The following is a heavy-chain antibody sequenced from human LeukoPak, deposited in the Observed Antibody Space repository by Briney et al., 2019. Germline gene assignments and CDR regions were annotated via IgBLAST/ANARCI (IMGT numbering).Heavy chain of an antibody. J-gene: IGHJ4*02. CDR1: GASIRSHH. CDR2: VYYVGST. CDR3: ARSGDSSAYYSF. D-gene: IGHD3-22*01. Sequence: SETLSLTCTVSGASIRSHHWTWIRQPPGKGLEWIGNVYYVGSTSYSPSLKSRVTISLDPSKTQFSLEMNSVTAADTAVYYCARSGDSSAYYSFWGQGILVTVSS. V-gene: IGHV4-59*11.